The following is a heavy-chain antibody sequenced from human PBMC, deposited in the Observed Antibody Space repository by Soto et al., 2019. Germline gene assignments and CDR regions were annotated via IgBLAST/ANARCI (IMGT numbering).Heavy chain of an antibody. CDR3: ARSHPYYYGSLPYFDY. CDR2: IYYSGST. CDR1: GGAISSGGYY. D-gene: IGHD3-10*01. J-gene: IGHJ4*02. Sequence: QVQLQESGPGLVKPSQTLSLTCTVSGGAISSGGYYWSWIRQHPGKGLEWIGYIYYSGSTYYNPSRMSRVTISVDTSKNQFYLKLSSVTAADTAVYYCARSHPYYYGSLPYFDYWGQGTMVTVSS. V-gene: IGHV4-31*03.